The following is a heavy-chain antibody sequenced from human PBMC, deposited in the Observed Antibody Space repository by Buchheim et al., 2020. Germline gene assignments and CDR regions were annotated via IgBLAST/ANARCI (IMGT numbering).Heavy chain of an antibody. J-gene: IGHJ6*02. CDR3: AKESGYSYGSDYYYYGMDV. CDR1: GFTFSSYG. Sequence: QVQLVESGGGVVQPGRSLRLSCAASGFTFSSYGMHWVRQAPGKGLEWVAVISYDENNKYYADSVKGRFTVSRANSKNTLYLQMNSLRGEDTAVYYCAKESGYSYGSDYYYYGMDVWGQGTT. CDR2: ISYDENNK. V-gene: IGHV3-30*18. D-gene: IGHD5-18*01.